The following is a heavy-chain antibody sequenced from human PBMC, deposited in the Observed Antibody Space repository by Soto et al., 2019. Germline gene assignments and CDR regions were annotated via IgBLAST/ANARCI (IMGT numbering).Heavy chain of an antibody. D-gene: IGHD3-3*01. V-gene: IGHV3-7*04. J-gene: IGHJ4*02. CDR1: GFTFSTYW. CDR3: AREEWFFDY. CDR2: IKENGSEK. Sequence: EVQLVESGGGLVQPGGSLRLSCAASGFTFSTYWMSWVRQAPGKGLEWGANIKENGSEKDYVDSVKGRFTISRDNAKNSLYLQLNSLRPEDTAVYYCAREEWFFDYWGQGTLVTVSS.